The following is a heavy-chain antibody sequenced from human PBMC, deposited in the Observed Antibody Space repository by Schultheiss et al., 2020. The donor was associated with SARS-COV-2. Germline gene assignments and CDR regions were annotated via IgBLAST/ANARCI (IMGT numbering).Heavy chain of an antibody. CDR2: IYYSGST. J-gene: IGHJ6*02. CDR1: GGSISSSSYY. D-gene: IGHD3-10*01. CDR3: ARDPVPYGSGIYGMDV. V-gene: IGHV4-39*07. Sequence: SETLSLTCTVSGGSISSSSYYWGWIRQPPGKGLEWIGSIYYSGSTYYNPSLKSRVTISVDTSKNQFSLKLSSVTAADTAVYYCARDPVPYGSGIYGMDVWGQGTTVTVSS.